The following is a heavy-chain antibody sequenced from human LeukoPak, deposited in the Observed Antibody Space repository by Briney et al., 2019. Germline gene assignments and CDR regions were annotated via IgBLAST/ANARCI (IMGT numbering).Heavy chain of an antibody. D-gene: IGHD2-21*02. V-gene: IGHV4-34*01. CDR2: INHSGST. CDR3: AIIGGDWPRSPFDY. Sequence: PSETLSLTCAVYGGSFSGYYWSWIRQPPGKGLEWIGEINHSGSTNYNPSLKSRVTISVDTSKNQFSLKLSSVTAADTAVYYCAIIGGDWPRSPFDYWGQGTLVTVSS. J-gene: IGHJ4*02. CDR1: GGSFSGYY.